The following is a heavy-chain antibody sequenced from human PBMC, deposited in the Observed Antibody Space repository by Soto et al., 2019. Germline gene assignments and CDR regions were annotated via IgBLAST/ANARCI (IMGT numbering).Heavy chain of an antibody. CDR2: MNPNSGNT. V-gene: IGHV1-8*01. Sequence: QVQLVQSGAEVKKPGASVKVSGKASGYTFTSYDSNWVRKATGQGLEWMGWMNPNSGNTGYAQKFQGRVTMTMNTPISTAYIELSSLRSYDTAVYYCAREKYSGGDDYWGQGTLVTVSS. J-gene: IGHJ4*02. CDR1: GYTFTSYD. CDR3: AREKYSGGDDY. D-gene: IGHD6-6*01.